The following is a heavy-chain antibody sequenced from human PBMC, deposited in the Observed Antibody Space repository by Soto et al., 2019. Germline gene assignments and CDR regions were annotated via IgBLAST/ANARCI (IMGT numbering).Heavy chain of an antibody. CDR2: IIGSGGRT. V-gene: IGHV3-23*01. J-gene: IGHJ6*04. CDR3: AKDRIMGSTTFWGMDV. Sequence: EVQLLESGGGLVQPGGSLRLSCAASGFTFSSYAMSWVRHAPGKGLEWVSAIIGSGGRTYYADSVKGRFTISRDNSKNTRYLQMNSLRVEDTALYYCAKDRIMGSTTFWGMDVWGEGTTVTVSS. D-gene: IGHD3-16*01. CDR1: GFTFSSYA.